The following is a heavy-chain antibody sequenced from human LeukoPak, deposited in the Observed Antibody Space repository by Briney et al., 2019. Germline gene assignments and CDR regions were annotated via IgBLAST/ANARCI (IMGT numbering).Heavy chain of an antibody. CDR1: GFTFSTYN. J-gene: IGHJ4*02. Sequence: PGGSLRLSCAASGFTFSTYNMNWVRQAPGKGLEWVSFISSSSSYIYYADSVKGRFTISRDNAKSSLYLQMNSLRAEDTAVYYCAKGGYCSGGSCYSFDYWGQGTLVTVSS. V-gene: IGHV3-21*01. CDR3: AKGGYCSGGSCYSFDY. CDR2: ISSSSSYI. D-gene: IGHD2-15*01.